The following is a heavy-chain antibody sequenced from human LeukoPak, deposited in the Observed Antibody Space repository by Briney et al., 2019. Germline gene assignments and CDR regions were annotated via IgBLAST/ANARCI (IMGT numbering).Heavy chain of an antibody. Sequence: GGSLRLSCAASGFTFSNAWMSWVRQAPGKGLEWVGRIKSKTDGGTTDYAAPVKGRFTISRDDSKNTLYLQMNSLKTEDTAVYYCTTMIAIFGVVWMDVWGEGTTVTVSS. CDR3: TTMIAIFGVVWMDV. D-gene: IGHD3-3*01. J-gene: IGHJ6*04. CDR2: IKSKTDGGTT. V-gene: IGHV3-15*01. CDR1: GFTFSNAW.